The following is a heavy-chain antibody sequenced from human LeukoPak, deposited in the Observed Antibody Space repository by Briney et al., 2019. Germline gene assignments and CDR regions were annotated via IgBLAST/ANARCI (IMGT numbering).Heavy chain of an antibody. CDR3: ASGSGSYWYFDL. CDR1: GFTFSSYE. J-gene: IGHJ2*01. V-gene: IGHV3-48*03. CDR2: ISSSGSTI. D-gene: IGHD3-22*01. Sequence: PGGSLRLSCAASGFTFSSYEMNWVRQAPGKGLEWVSYISSSGSTIYYADSVKGRFTISRDNAKNSLYLQMNSLRAEDTAVYYCASGSGSYWYFDLRGRGTLVTVSS.